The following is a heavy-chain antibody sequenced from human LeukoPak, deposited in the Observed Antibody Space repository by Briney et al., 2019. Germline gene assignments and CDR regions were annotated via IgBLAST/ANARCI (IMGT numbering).Heavy chain of an antibody. CDR1: GFTFSSYS. CDR3: AKTNIVGAPFDY. D-gene: IGHD1-26*01. J-gene: IGHJ4*02. V-gene: IGHV3-21*04. CDR2: ISSSSSYI. Sequence: GGSLRLSCAASGFTFSSYSMNWVRQAPGKGLEWVSSISSSSSYIYYADSVKGRFTISRDNAKNSLYLQMNSLRAEDTALYYCAKTNIVGAPFDYWGQGTLVTVSS.